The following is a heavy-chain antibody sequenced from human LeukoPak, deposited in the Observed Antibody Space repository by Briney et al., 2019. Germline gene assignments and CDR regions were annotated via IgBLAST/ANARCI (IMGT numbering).Heavy chain of an antibody. J-gene: IGHJ4*02. CDR1: GFTVSSTF. Sequence: AGGSLRLSCAASGFTVSSTFMSWVRQAPGKGLEWVSVIYTGGSTYYADSVKGRFTISRDNSKNTLYLHMNSLGPEDTAVYYCAKDPNYDILTGYFDYWGQGTLVTVSS. V-gene: IGHV3-66*02. CDR3: AKDPNYDILTGYFDY. CDR2: IYTGGST. D-gene: IGHD3-9*01.